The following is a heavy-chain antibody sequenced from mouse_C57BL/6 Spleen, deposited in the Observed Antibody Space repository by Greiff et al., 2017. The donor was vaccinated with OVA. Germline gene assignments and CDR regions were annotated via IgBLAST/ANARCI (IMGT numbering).Heavy chain of an antibody. D-gene: IGHD2-3*01. CDR3: ARRGLLKGMDY. CDR2: INPNNGGT. Sequence: EVQLQQSGPELVKPGASVKISCKASGYTFTDYYMNWVKQSHGKSLEWIGDINPNNGGTSYNQKCKGKATLTVDKSSSTAYMELRSLTSEDSAVYYCARRGLLKGMDYWGQGTSVTVSS. V-gene: IGHV1-26*01. J-gene: IGHJ4*01. CDR1: GYTFTDYY.